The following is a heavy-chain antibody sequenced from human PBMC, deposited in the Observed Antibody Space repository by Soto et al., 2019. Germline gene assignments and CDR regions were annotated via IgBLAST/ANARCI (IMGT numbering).Heavy chain of an antibody. CDR2: IKQDGSEK. CDR1: GFTFSSYW. Sequence: GGSLRLSCAASGFTFSSYWMSWVRQAPGKGLEWVANIKQDGSEKYHVDSVKGRFNISRDNAKNSLYLQMNSLRAEDTAVYYCARDTGIVGANCFDPWGQGTLVTVSS. CDR3: ARDTGIVGANCFDP. D-gene: IGHD1-26*01. V-gene: IGHV3-7*03. J-gene: IGHJ5*02.